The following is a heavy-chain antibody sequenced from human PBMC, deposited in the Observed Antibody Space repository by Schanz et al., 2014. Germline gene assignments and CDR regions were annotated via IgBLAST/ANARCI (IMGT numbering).Heavy chain of an antibody. J-gene: IGHJ4*02. CDR3: AKDRSWDYDSSGYFDY. Sequence: DVQLLESGGGLVQPGGSLRLSCATSGFSFSSYAINWVRQAPGKGLEWVSAISGGGGTTYYADSVKGRFTISRDNSKNTLYLQMNSLRAEDTAVYYCAKDRSWDYDSSGYFDYWGQGTLVTVSS. V-gene: IGHV3-23*01. CDR2: ISGGGGTT. D-gene: IGHD3-22*01. CDR1: GFSFSSYA.